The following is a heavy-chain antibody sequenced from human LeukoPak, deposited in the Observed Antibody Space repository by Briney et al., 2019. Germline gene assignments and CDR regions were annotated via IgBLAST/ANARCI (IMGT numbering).Heavy chain of an antibody. D-gene: IGHD3-3*01. Sequence: GASVKVSCKVSGYTLTELSMHWVRQAPGKGLEWMGGFDPEDGETIYAQKFQGRVTMTEDTSTDTACMELSSLRSEDTAVYCCATITGAIFGVVIPIGYYYYGMDVWGQGTTVTVSS. CDR2: FDPEDGET. V-gene: IGHV1-24*01. CDR1: GYTLTELS. CDR3: ATITGAIFGVVIPIGYYYYGMDV. J-gene: IGHJ6*02.